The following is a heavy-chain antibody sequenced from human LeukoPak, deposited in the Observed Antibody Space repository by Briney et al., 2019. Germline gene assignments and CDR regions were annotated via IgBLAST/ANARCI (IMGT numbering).Heavy chain of an antibody. D-gene: IGHD5-18*01. V-gene: IGHV3-30*02. CDR1: GFTFSSYG. Sequence: PGGSPRLSCAASGFTFSSYGMHWVRQAPGKGLEWVAFIRYDGSNKYYADSVKGRFTISRDNSKNTLYLQMNSLRAEDTAVYYCAKVGFGYSYGHDLRHYYYYYMDVWGKGTTVIISS. J-gene: IGHJ6*03. CDR3: AKVGFGYSYGHDLRHYYYYYMDV. CDR2: IRYDGSNK.